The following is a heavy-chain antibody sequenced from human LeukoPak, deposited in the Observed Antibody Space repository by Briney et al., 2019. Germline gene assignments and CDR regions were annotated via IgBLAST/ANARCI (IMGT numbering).Heavy chain of an antibody. CDR3: ARVLRITIFGVVSSYFDY. J-gene: IGHJ4*02. Sequence: PSETLSLTCTVSGGSISSYYGSWIRHPAGKGLEWIGRIYTSGSTNYNPSLKSRVTMSVDTSKNQFSLKLSSVTAADTAVYYCARVLRITIFGVVSSYFDYWGQGTLVTVSS. D-gene: IGHD3-3*01. CDR1: GGSISSYY. CDR2: IYTSGST. V-gene: IGHV4-4*07.